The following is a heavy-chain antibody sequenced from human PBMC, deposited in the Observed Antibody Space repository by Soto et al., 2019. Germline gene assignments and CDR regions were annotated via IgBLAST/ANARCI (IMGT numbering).Heavy chain of an antibody. CDR1: GYTLTELS. Sequence: ASVKVSCKVSGYTLTELSMHWVRQAPGKGLEWMGGFDPEDGETIYAQKFQRRVTMTEDTSTDTAYMELSSLRSEDTAVYYCATDPYCGGDCYAKYYGMDVWGQGTTVPVSS. J-gene: IGHJ6*02. D-gene: IGHD2-21*02. V-gene: IGHV1-24*01. CDR2: FDPEDGET. CDR3: ATDPYCGGDCYAKYYGMDV.